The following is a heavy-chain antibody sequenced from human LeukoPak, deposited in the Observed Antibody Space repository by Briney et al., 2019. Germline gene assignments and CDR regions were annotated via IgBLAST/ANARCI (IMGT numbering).Heavy chain of an antibody. CDR3: ARPLSLGYCSGGSCYGRGAWFDR. CDR2: IYSTGST. Sequence: SETLSLTCTVSGGSINFYYWSWIRQPAGKGLEWIGRIYSTGSTNYSPSLKSRVTMSVDKSKNQFSLNLSSVTAADTAVYYCARPLSLGYCSGGSCYGRGAWFDRWGQGTLVTVSS. J-gene: IGHJ5*02. V-gene: IGHV4-4*07. CDR1: GGSINFYY. D-gene: IGHD2-15*01.